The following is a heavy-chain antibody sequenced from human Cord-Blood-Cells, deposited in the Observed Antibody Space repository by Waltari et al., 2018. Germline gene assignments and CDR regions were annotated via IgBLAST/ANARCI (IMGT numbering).Heavy chain of an antibody. V-gene: IGHV4-31*03. CDR1: GGSISSGGYY. CDR2: IYYSGST. D-gene: IGHD4-17*01. J-gene: IGHJ4*02. CDR3: ARELPLPLNYGGNGYFDY. Sequence: QVQLQESGPGLVKPSQTLSLTCTVSGGSISSGGYYWSWIRQHPGTGLEWIGYIYYSGSTYYNPSLKSRVTISVDTSKNQFSLKLSSVTAADTAVYYCARELPLPLNYGGNGYFDYWGQGTLVTVSS.